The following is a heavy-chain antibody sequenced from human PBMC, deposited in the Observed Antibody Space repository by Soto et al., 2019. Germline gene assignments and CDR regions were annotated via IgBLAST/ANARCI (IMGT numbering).Heavy chain of an antibody. V-gene: IGHV3-15*07. Sequence: EVQLVESGGGLVRPGESLRLSCAASGFTFTSAWINWVRQAPGKGLEWAGRIKSKTDGGTVDYGAPEKGRFTISRDDSKNTAYLQMNSLRNEDTAVYYCTTAERGGSYYSDYWGQGTLVTVSS. CDR1: GFTFTSAW. CDR2: IKSKTDGGTV. J-gene: IGHJ4*02. D-gene: IGHD1-26*01. CDR3: TTAERGGSYYSDY.